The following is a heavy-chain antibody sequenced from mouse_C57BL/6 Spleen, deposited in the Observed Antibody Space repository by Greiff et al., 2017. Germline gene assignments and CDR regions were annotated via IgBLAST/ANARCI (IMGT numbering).Heavy chain of an antibody. D-gene: IGHD1-3*01. CDR1: GFTFSSYA. CDR2: ISSGGDYI. CDR3: TRGRGSWGYFEG. Sequence: EVKLMESGEGLVKPGGSLKLSCAASGFTFSSYAMSWVRQTPEKRLEWVAYISSGGDYIYYADTVKGRFTISRDNARNTLYLQMSSLKSEDTAMYYCTRGRGSWGYFEGWGTGTTVTVSS. J-gene: IGHJ1*03. V-gene: IGHV5-9-1*02.